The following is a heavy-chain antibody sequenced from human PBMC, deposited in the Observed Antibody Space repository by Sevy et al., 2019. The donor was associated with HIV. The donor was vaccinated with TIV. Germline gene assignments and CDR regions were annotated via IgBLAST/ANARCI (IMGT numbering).Heavy chain of an antibody. D-gene: IGHD6-19*01. CDR3: ASGAQGAVAGTTYYYYGMDV. CDR1: GYTFTGYY. J-gene: IGHJ6*02. V-gene: IGHV1-2*02. Sequence: ASVKVSCKASGYTFTGYYMHWVRQAPGQGLEWMGWINPNSGGTNYAQKFQGRVTMTRDTSINTAYMELGRLRSDDTAVYYCASGAQGAVAGTTYYYYGMDVWGQRTTVTVSS. CDR2: INPNSGGT.